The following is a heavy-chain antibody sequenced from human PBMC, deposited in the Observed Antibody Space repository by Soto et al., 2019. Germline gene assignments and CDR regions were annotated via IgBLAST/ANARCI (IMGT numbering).Heavy chain of an antibody. CDR1: GFPFSSYS. V-gene: IGHV3-21*01. CDR3: ARRDIVVVPAALLGDYYYYMDV. D-gene: IGHD2-2*01. CDR2: ISSSSSYI. Sequence: PGGSLRLSCAASGFPFSSYSMNWVRQAPGKGLEWVSSISSSSSYIYYADSVKGRFTISRDNAKNSLYLQMNSLRAEDTAVYYCARRDIVVVPAALLGDYYYYMDVWGKGTTVTVSS. J-gene: IGHJ6*03.